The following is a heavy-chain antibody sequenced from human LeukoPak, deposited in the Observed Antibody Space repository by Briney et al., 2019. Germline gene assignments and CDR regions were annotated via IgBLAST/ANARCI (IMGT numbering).Heavy chain of an antibody. V-gene: IGHV4-59*12. J-gene: IGHJ4*02. Sequence: PSETLSLTCTVSGGSISSYYWSWIRQPPGKGLEWIGYMYYSGTTNYNPSLKSRVTMSVDTSKNQFSLKLSSVTAADTAVYYCARESSYSSSSDYWGQGTLVTVSS. CDR3: ARESSYSSSSDY. D-gene: IGHD6-6*01. CDR2: MYYSGTT. CDR1: GGSISSYY.